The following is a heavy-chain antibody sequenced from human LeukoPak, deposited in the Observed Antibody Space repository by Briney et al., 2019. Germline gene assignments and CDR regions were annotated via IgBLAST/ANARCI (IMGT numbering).Heavy chain of an antibody. D-gene: IGHD6-19*01. Sequence: VGSLRLSCVASGFTFDDFAMHWVRQAPGKGLEWVSLISGDGDNTFYADSVKGRFTISKDNSKNSLFLQMNSLRTDDTALYYCAKDFSSGCTDWFDSWGQGTLVTVSS. J-gene: IGHJ5*01. CDR2: ISGDGDNT. CDR3: AKDFSSGCTDWFDS. CDR1: GFTFDDFA. V-gene: IGHV3-43*02.